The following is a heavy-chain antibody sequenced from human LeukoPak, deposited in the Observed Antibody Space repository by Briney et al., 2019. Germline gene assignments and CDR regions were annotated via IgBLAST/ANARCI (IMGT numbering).Heavy chain of an antibody. CDR2: INHSGRT. D-gene: IGHD3-22*01. V-gene: IGHV4-34*01. Sequence: SETLSLTCAVYGGSFCCYYWSWIPQPPGKALEWIGEINHSGRTNYNPSLKSRVTISVDTAKKQFSLKLSSVTAANTAVYYSARVRRYYYDSSGYYYALGGGLNAYYFDYWGQGTLVTVSS. J-gene: IGHJ4*02. CDR3: ARVRRYYYDSSGYYYALGGGLNAYYFDY. CDR1: GGSFCCYY.